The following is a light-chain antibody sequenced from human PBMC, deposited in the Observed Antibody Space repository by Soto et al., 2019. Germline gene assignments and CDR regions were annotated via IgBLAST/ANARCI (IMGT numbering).Light chain of an antibody. CDR3: QQYYSIPYT. CDR2: WAS. V-gene: IGKV4-1*01. J-gene: IGKJ2*01. Sequence: DIVMTQSQDSLAVSLGERATINCKSSQSVLYSSNNKNFLTWYQQKPGQPPKLLIYWASTRESGVPDRFSGSGSGTDFTLTISSLQAEDVAVYYCQQYYSIPYTFGQGTKLEI. CDR1: QSVLYSSNNKNF.